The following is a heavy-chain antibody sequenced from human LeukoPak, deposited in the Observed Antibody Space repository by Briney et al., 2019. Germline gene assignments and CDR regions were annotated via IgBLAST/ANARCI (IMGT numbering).Heavy chain of an antibody. CDR2: IYYSGST. J-gene: IGHJ4*02. CDR1: GGSISSYY. CDR3: ARGSGIVANYFDY. Sequence: SETLSLTCTVSGGSISSYYWSWIRQPPWKGLEWIGYIYYSGSTNYNPSLKSRVTISIDTSKNQFSLKLSSVTAADTAVYYCARGSGIVANYFDYWGQGTLVTVSS. D-gene: IGHD3-16*02. V-gene: IGHV4-59*01.